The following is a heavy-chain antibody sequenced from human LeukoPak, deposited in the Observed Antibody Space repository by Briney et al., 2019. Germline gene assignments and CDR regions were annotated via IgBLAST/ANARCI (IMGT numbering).Heavy chain of an antibody. CDR1: GFTFSSYA. D-gene: IGHD1-26*01. CDR2: ISSNGGST. J-gene: IGHJ4*02. CDR3: ARETSGSYSAHFDY. Sequence: GGSLRLSCAASGFTFSSYAMHWVRQAPGKGLEYVSAISSNGGSTYYANSVKGRFTISRDNSKNTLYLQMGSLRAEDMAVYYCARETSGSYSAHFDYWGQGTLVTVSS. V-gene: IGHV3-64*01.